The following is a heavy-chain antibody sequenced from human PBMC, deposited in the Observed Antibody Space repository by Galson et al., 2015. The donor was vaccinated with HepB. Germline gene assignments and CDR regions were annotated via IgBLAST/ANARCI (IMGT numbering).Heavy chain of an antibody. CDR3: ARGHRAKYYYDSTDDAFDI. D-gene: IGHD3-22*01. CDR2: INPSGGST. V-gene: IGHV1-46*01. CDR1: GYTFTSYY. Sequence: SVKVSCKASGYTFTSYYMHWVRQAPGQGLEWMGIINPSGGSTSYAQKFQGRVTMTRDTSTSTVYMELSSLRSEDTAVYYCARGHRAKYYYDSTDDAFDIWGQGTMVTVSS. J-gene: IGHJ3*02.